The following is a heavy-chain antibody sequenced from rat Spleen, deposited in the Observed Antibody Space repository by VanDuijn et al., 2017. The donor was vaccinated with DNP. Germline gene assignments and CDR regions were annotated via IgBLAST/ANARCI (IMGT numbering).Heavy chain of an antibody. D-gene: IGHD1-3*01. CDR1: GFTFSNYW. J-gene: IGHJ2*01. V-gene: IGHV5-31*01. CDR3: TRGPNYGTYADYFDY. Sequence: EVQLVESGGDLVQPGRSLKLSCVASGFTFSNYWMTWIRQVPGRGLEWVASITSSGGSIYYPDSVKGRFTISRDDAKNTLYLQMNSLRSEDTATYYCTRGPNYGTYADYFDYWGQGVMVTVSS. CDR2: ITSSGGSI.